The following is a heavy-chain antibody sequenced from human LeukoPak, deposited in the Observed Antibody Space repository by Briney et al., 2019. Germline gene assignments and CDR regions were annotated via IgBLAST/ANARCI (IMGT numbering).Heavy chain of an antibody. J-gene: IGHJ6*03. CDR1: DQSISSGYY. CDR2: MYHRGST. V-gene: IGHV4-38-2*01. Sequence: PSETLSLTCSVSDQSISSGYYWGWIRQPPGKGLEWIGTMYHRGSTYYNPSLKSRVTMSGDTSKNHFSLKLSSVIAADAAVYYCARHRGDNSNPRYYFYYMDVWGKGTTVTISS. CDR3: ARHRGDNSNPRYYFYYMDV. D-gene: IGHD4-11*01.